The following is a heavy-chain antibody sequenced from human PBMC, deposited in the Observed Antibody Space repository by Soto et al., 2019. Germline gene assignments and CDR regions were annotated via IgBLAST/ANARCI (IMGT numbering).Heavy chain of an antibody. CDR3: ARMGFKGTAMPIRLAGGMDV. CDR2: INPNSGGT. CDR1: GYTFTGDY. D-gene: IGHD5-18*01. Sequence: ASVKVSCKASGYTFTGDYIHWVRQAPGQGLEWMGWINPNSGGTNYAQKFQGWVTMTRDTSISTAYMELSRPRSDDTAVYYCARMGFKGTAMPIRLAGGMDVWGQGTTVTVS. J-gene: IGHJ6*02. V-gene: IGHV1-2*04.